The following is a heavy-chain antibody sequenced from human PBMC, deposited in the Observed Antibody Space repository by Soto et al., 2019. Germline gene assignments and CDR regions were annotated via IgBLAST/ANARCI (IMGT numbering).Heavy chain of an antibody. CDR1: GGSISSSSYY. CDR2: IYYSGNT. Sequence: SETLSLTCTVSGGSISSSSYYWGWIRQPPGKGLEWIGSIYYSGNTYYNPSLKSRVTISVDTSKNQFSLKLSSVTAADTAVYYGAGRVLSELLLDYWGQGTLVTVSS. CDR3: AGRVLSELLLDY. J-gene: IGHJ4*02. V-gene: IGHV4-39*01. D-gene: IGHD1-26*01.